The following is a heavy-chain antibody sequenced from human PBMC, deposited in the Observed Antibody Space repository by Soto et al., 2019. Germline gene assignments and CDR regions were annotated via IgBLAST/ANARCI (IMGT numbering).Heavy chain of an antibody. V-gene: IGHV5-51*01. CDR3: ARQGYCSSTACYTVDY. D-gene: IGHD2-2*02. J-gene: IGHJ4*02. Sequence: GESLKISCKGSGYSFTNYWIGWVRQMPGKGLEWMGIIYPGDSNTRYSPSFQGQVTISADKSISTAYLQWSSLKASDTAMYYCARQGYCSSTACYTVDYWGQGTLVTVSS. CDR2: IYPGDSNT. CDR1: GYSFTNYW.